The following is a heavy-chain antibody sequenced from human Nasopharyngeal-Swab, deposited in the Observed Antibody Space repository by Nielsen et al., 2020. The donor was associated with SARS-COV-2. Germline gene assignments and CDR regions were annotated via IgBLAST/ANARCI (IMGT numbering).Heavy chain of an antibody. Sequence: GGSLRLSCAASGFTFSSYSMNWVRQAPGKGLEWVSSISSSSSYIYYADSVKGRFTISRDNAKNPLYLQMNSLRAEDTAVYYCASSPAAAGTVYYYYGMDVWGQGTTVTVSS. V-gene: IGHV3-21*01. D-gene: IGHD6-13*01. CDR2: ISSSSSYI. J-gene: IGHJ6*02. CDR3: ASSPAAAGTVYYYYGMDV. CDR1: GFTFSSYS.